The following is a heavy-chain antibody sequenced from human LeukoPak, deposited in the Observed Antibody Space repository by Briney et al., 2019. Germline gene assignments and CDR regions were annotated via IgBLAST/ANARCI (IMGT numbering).Heavy chain of an antibody. Sequence: SVKVSCKASGGTFSSYVISWVRQAPGQGLEWMGRIVPILGIANYAQKFRGRVTITADKSTSTAYMELSSLRSEDTAVYYCASPPADYYDSRDYFDYWGQGTLVTVSS. J-gene: IGHJ4*02. CDR2: IVPILGIA. D-gene: IGHD3-22*01. V-gene: IGHV1-69*04. CDR3: ASPPADYYDSRDYFDY. CDR1: GGTFSSYV.